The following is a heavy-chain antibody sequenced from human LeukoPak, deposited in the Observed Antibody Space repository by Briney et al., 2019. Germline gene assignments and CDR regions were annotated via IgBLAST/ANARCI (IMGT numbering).Heavy chain of an antibody. D-gene: IGHD4-17*01. CDR1: GFAFSRYS. Sequence: GGSLRLSCAASGFAFSRYSMNWVRQAPGKGLEWVSSISYSGPHMFYADSVRGRFTLSRDNAENSLFLQMNSLRAEDTAVYFCASNDYRDEGIDSWGQGTLVTVSS. CDR3: ASNDYRDEGIDS. V-gene: IGHV3-21*01. CDR2: ISYSGPHM. J-gene: IGHJ4*02.